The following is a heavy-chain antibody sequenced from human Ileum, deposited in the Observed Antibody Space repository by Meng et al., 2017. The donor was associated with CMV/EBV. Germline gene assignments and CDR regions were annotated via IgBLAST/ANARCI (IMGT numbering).Heavy chain of an antibody. CDR1: GFTISDCG. Sequence: EVELLGSGLEAVCHEGSLSLACAASGFTISDCGMSWVRQAPGKGLEWVSAVSGTGATTYYADSVKGRFAISRDNSKNTLYLQMNSLRADDTALYYCVGLLTGYYSHWWGQGTLVTVSS. V-gene: IGHV3-23*01. D-gene: IGHD3-9*01. CDR3: VGLLTGYYSHW. CDR2: VSGTGATT. J-gene: IGHJ4*02.